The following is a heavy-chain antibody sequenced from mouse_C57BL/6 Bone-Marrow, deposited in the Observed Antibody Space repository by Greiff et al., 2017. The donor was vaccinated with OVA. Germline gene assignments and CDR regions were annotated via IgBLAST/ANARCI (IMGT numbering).Heavy chain of an antibody. D-gene: IGHD1-1*01. V-gene: IGHV1-75*01. CDR1: GYTFTDYY. J-gene: IGHJ2*01. CDR3: ARRTTVVASFDY. CDR2: IFPGSGST. Sequence: VQLQESGPELVKPGASVKISCKASGYTFTDYYINWVKQRPGQGLEWIGWIFPGSGSTYYNEKFKGKAPLTVDKSSSTAYMLLSSLTSEDSAVYFCARRTTVVASFDYWGQGTTLTVSS.